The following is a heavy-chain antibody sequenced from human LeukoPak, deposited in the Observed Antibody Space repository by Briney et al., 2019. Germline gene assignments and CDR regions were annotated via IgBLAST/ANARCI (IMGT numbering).Heavy chain of an antibody. D-gene: IGHD3-22*01. J-gene: IGHJ4*02. V-gene: IGHV3-30*03. CDR1: GFTFSSYW. CDR2: MSYDGSNK. CDR3: ARRGGHYDSSGHYYN. Sequence: GGSLRLSCAVSGFTFSSYWMSWVRQAPGKGLEWVAVMSYDGSNKYYADSVKGRFTISRDNSKNTLYLQMNSLRAEDTAVYYCARRGGHYDSSGHYYNWGQGTLVTVSP.